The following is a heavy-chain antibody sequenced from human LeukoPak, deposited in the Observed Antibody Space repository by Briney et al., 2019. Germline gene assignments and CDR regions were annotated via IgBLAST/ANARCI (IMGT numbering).Heavy chain of an antibody. CDR3: ARRDDSSGYHKIFDY. J-gene: IGHJ4*02. Sequence: SETLSLTCTVSGGSISSSSYYWGWIRQPPGKGLEWIGSIYYSGSTYYNPSLKRRVTISVDTSKNQFSLKLSSLTAADTAVYFCARRDDSSGYHKIFDYWGPGTLVTVSS. CDR2: IYYSGST. CDR1: GGSISSSSYY. V-gene: IGHV4-39*01. D-gene: IGHD3-22*01.